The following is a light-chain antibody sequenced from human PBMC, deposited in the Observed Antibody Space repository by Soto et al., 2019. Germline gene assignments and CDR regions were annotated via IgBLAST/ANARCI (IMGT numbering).Light chain of an antibody. CDR2: DAS. CDR1: QSVSSY. CDR3: QQRSNWPPLT. V-gene: IGKV3-11*01. Sequence: EIVLTQSPATPSLSPGERATLSCRAGQSVSSYLAWYQQKPGQAPRLLIYDASNRATGIPARFSGSGSGTDFTLTISSLEPEDFAVYYCQQRSNWPPLTFGGGTMVDIK. J-gene: IGKJ4*01.